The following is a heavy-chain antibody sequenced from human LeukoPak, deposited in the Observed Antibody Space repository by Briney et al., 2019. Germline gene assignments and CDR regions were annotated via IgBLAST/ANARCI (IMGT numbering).Heavy chain of an antibody. D-gene: IGHD6-13*01. Sequence: GRSLRLSCVASGFTFSSFAMHWVRQPPGKGLEWVALISDDGNNKYYADSVRGRLTISRDNSKNTLYLQMNSLKTEDTAVYYCTTETSSSGLFDYWGQGTLVTVSS. CDR1: GFTFSSFA. CDR2: ISDDGNNK. CDR3: TTETSSSGLFDY. J-gene: IGHJ4*02. V-gene: IGHV3-30-3*01.